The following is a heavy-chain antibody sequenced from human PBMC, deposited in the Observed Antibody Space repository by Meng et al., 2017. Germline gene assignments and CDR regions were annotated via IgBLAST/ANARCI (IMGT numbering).Heavy chain of an antibody. Sequence: VDMGGSGGGLVQLGGLRRRSCTTFGLTFKNYWMHWVRQAPGKGLVWVSRIKPDGTMTVYADSVKSRFTISRDNAKNSLYLQMNSLRSDDTAVYYCARSDWFDPWGQGTLVTVSS. CDR3: ARSDWFDP. J-gene: IGHJ5*02. CDR1: GLTFKNYW. CDR2: IKPDGTMT. V-gene: IGHV3-74*01.